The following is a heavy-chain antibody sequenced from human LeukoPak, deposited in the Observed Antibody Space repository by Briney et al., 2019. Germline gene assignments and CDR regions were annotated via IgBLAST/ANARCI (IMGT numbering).Heavy chain of an antibody. Sequence: GRSLRLSCAASGFTFDDYAMHWVRQAPGKGLEWVSGISWNNGSIGYADSVKGRFTISRGNAKNSLYLQMNSLRAEDTALYYCAKDLSTFGVVTTPDSWGQGTLVTVSS. V-gene: IGHV3-9*01. J-gene: IGHJ4*02. D-gene: IGHD3-3*01. CDR1: GFTFDDYA. CDR2: ISWNNGSI. CDR3: AKDLSTFGVVTTPDS.